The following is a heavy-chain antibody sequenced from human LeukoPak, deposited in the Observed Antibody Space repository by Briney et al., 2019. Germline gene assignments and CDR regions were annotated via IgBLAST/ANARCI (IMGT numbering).Heavy chain of an antibody. J-gene: IGHJ3*01. CDR1: GGSIRSYY. Sequence: SETLSLTCTVSGGSIRSYYWNWFRQPAGKGLEWIGRIYTSESTNYSPSLESRVTISVDTSKNQFSLKLSSVTAADTAVYYCARGPYYDSSGLRAHAFDVWGQGTMVTVSS. V-gene: IGHV4-4*07. D-gene: IGHD3-22*01. CDR2: IYTSEST. CDR3: ARGPYYDSSGLRAHAFDV.